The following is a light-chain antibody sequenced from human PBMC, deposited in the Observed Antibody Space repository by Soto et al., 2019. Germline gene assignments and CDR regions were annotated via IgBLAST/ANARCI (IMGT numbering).Light chain of an antibody. CDR1: SGHSGYI. V-gene: IGLV4-60*03. J-gene: IGLJ2*01. CDR3: ETWDNDNVV. Sequence: QPVLTQSSAASASLGSSVKLTCTLSSGHSGYIIAWHLQQPGQAPRYLMRVEVSGIYNKGSGVPDRFSGSSSGADRHLVISNPQSEDEADYYCETWDNDNVVFGGGTKLTVL. CDR2: VEVSGIY.